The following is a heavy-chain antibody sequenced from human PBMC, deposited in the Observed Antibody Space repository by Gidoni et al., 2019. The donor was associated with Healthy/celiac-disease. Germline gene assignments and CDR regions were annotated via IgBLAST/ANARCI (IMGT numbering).Heavy chain of an antibody. CDR3: AREVAVAGTSNFDY. CDR1: GFTFSSYS. D-gene: IGHD6-19*01. V-gene: IGHV3-21*01. CDR2: ISSSSSYI. J-gene: IGHJ4*02. Sequence: EVQLVESGGGLVKPGGSLRLSCAASGFTFSSYSMNWVRQAPGKGLEWVSSISSSSSYIYYADSVKGRFTISRDNAKNSLYLQMNSLRAEDTAVYYCAREVAVAGTSNFDYWGQGTLVTVSS.